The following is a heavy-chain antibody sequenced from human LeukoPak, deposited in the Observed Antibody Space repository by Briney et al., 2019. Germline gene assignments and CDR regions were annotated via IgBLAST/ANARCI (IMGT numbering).Heavy chain of an antibody. V-gene: IGHV1-46*01. Sequence: ASVKVSCKASGYTFTSYYMHWVRQAPGQGLEWMGIINPSGGSTSYAQKFQGRVTMTRGTSTSTVYMELSSLRSEDTAVYYCATIAVAGKTFDYWGQGTLVTVSS. CDR2: INPSGGST. CDR3: ATIAVAGKTFDY. J-gene: IGHJ4*02. CDR1: GYTFTSYY. D-gene: IGHD6-19*01.